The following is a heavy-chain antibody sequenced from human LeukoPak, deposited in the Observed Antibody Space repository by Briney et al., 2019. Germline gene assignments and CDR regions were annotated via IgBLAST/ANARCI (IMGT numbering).Heavy chain of an antibody. Sequence: PSETLSLTCAVSGGSISSSNWWSWIRQPPGKGLEWIGEINHSGSTNYNPSLKSRVTISVDTSKNQFSLKLSSVTAADTAVYYCARDTAMVYNWFDPWGQGTLVTVSS. CDR2: INHSGST. CDR3: ARDTAMVYNWFDP. D-gene: IGHD5-18*01. V-gene: IGHV4-4*02. J-gene: IGHJ5*02. CDR1: GGSISSSNW.